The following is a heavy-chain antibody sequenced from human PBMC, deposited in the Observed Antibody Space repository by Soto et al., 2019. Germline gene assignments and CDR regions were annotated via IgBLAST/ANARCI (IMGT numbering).Heavy chain of an antibody. V-gene: IGHV4-34*01. Sequence: SETLSLTCAVSGGSLADYYWPWIRQSPGKGLEWIGEIHPSGSTNYNPSLRSRVTISIDTSKNQVSLKLTSLTAADTAVYYCARGRDEYKLGNVWGHGTTVTVSS. CDR1: GGSLADYY. D-gene: IGHD1-1*01. CDR2: IHPSGST. CDR3: ARGRDEYKLGNV. J-gene: IGHJ6*02.